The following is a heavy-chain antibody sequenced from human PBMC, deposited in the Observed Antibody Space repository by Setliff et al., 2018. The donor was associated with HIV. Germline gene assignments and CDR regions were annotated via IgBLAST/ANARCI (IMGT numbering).Heavy chain of an antibody. CDR2: LHYSGST. J-gene: IGHJ3*02. CDR3: ARPLTTSYYFWGEAFAI. Sequence: SETLSLTCTVSGDSINTDNYYWGWIRQPPGKGLEWIGSLHYSGSTSYNPSLRSRVTISVDTSKNQFSLELTSVTATDTAVYYCARPLTTSYYFWGEAFAIWGQGTMVTVSS. CDR1: GDSINTDNYY. V-gene: IGHV4-39*01. D-gene: IGHD3-10*02.